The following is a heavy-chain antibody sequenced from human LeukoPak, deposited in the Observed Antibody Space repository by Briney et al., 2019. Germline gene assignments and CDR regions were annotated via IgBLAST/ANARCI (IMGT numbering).Heavy chain of an antibody. V-gene: IGHV1-2*02. CDR2: INPNSGGT. Sequence: ASVKVSCKASGYTFTGYYMHWVRRAPGQGLEWMGWINPNSGGTNYAQKFQGRVTMTRDTSISTAYMELSRLRSDDTAVYYCARGAVSNWNYELDYWGQGTLVTVSS. CDR3: ARGAVSNWNYELDY. CDR1: GYTFTGYY. D-gene: IGHD1-7*01. J-gene: IGHJ4*02.